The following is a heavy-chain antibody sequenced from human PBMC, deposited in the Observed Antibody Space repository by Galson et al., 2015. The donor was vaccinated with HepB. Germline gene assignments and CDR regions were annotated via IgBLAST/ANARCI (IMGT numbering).Heavy chain of an antibody. J-gene: IGHJ6*02. CDR2: ISSSSSTI. D-gene: IGHD6-13*01. CDR1: GFTFSSYS. CDR3: ASPYSSSRSYYYYYGMDV. V-gene: IGHV3-48*02. Sequence: SLRLSCAASGFTFSSYSMNWVRQAPGKGLEWVSYISSSSSTIYYADSVKGRFTISRDNAKNSLYLQMNSQRDEDTAVYYCASPYSSSRSYYYYYGMDVWGQGTTVTVSS.